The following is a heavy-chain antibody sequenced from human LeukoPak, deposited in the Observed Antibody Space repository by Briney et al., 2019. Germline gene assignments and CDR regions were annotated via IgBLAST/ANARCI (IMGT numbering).Heavy chain of an antibody. CDR3: AREWVLSDGSGSYFILFDI. V-gene: IGHV1-2*06. Sequence: ASVKVSCKASGHTFTGYYMHWVRQAPGQGLEWMGRINPNSGGTNYAQKFQGRVTMTRDTSISTAYMELSRLRSDDTAVYYCAREWVLSDGSGSYFILFDIWGQGTMVTVSS. D-gene: IGHD3-10*01. J-gene: IGHJ3*02. CDR1: GHTFTGYY. CDR2: INPNSGGT.